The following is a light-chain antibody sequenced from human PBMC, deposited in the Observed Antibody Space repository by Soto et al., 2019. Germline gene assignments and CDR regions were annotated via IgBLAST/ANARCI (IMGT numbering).Light chain of an antibody. CDR3: SSYAGTKTLV. V-gene: IGLV2-14*01. CDR2: EVS. Sequence: QSALTQPASVSGSPGQSITISCTGTSSDVGAYNYVSWYQQHPGKAPKLMIYEVSNRPSGVSNRFSGSKSGNTASLTISGLEAEDEADYYCSSYAGTKTLVFGGGTKLTVL. J-gene: IGLJ2*01. CDR1: SSDVGAYNY.